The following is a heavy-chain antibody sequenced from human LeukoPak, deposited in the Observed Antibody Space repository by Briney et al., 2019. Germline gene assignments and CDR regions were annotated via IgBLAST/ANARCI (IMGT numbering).Heavy chain of an antibody. D-gene: IGHD3-9*01. CDR1: GYTFTGYY. CDR3: ARNYDILTGWNFGY. Sequence: AAVKVSCKASGYTFTGYYMHWVRLAPGQGIEWMGWINPNSGGTNYAQKFQGRVTMTRDTSISTAYMELSRLRSDDTAVYYCARNYDILTGWNFGYWGQGTLVTVSS. J-gene: IGHJ4*02. CDR2: INPNSGGT. V-gene: IGHV1-2*02.